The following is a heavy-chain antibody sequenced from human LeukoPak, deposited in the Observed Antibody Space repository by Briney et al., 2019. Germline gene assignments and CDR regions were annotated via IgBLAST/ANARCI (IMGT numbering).Heavy chain of an antibody. Sequence: WMGLVDPEDGETIYAEKFQGRVTITADTSTDTAYMELSSLRSEDTAVYYCATGPLAGAFDIWGQGTMVTVSS. J-gene: IGHJ3*02. V-gene: IGHV1-69-2*01. CDR2: VDPEDGET. CDR3: ATGPLAGAFDI.